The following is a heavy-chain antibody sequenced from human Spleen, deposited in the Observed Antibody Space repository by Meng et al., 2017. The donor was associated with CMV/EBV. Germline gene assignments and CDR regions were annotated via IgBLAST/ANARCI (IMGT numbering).Heavy chain of an antibody. D-gene: IGHD3-3*01. J-gene: IGHJ6*02. Sequence: GSLRLSCAVFGGSFGDYHWTWIRQPPGKGLEWIGEISRGGGTAYDSSLRSRVSISLDASKNQFFLNVNSVTAADTAVYYCASTSAHASERVSPHYYGMDVWGQGTTVTVSS. V-gene: IGHV4-34*01. CDR3: ASTSAHASERVSPHYYGMDV. CDR1: GGSFGDYH. CDR2: ISRGGGT.